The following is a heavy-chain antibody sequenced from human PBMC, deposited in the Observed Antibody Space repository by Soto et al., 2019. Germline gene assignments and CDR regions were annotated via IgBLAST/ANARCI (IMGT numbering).Heavy chain of an antibody. Sequence: EVQLLESGGALVQPGGSLRLSCAASGFTFSNYAMHWVRQAPRKGLEWISAINGAGTSTDYADSVKGRFTISRDPSKNTLYLHMNSLRAEDTALYYCARTPYDYFYYHPFDVWGQGTTVTVS. V-gene: IGHV3-23*01. D-gene: IGHD2-21*01. CDR3: ARTPYDYFYYHPFDV. CDR1: GFTFSNYA. CDR2: INGAGTST. J-gene: IGHJ6*02.